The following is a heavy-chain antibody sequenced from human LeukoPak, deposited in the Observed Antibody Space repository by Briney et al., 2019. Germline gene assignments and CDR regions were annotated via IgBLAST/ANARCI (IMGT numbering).Heavy chain of an antibody. CDR1: GYTFTGYY. D-gene: IGHD5-18*01. CDR3: ARGAAGYSYGGYYFDY. V-gene: IGHV1-2*02. J-gene: IGHJ4*02. Sequence: ASVKVSCKASGYTFTGYYMHWVRQAPGQGLEWMGWINPNSGGTNYAQKFQGRVTMTGDTSISTAYMELSRLRSDDTAVYYCARGAAGYSYGGYYFDYWGQGTLVTVSS. CDR2: INPNSGGT.